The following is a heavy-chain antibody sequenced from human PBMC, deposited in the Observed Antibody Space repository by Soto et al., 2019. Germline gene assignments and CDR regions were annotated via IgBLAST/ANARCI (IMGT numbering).Heavy chain of an antibody. Sequence: GGSLRLSCAASGFTFSSYAMHWVRQAPGKGLEWVAVISYDGSNKYYADSVKGRFTISRDNSKNTLYLQMNSLRAEDTAVYYCARGRGYRSGSPSPFDYWGQGTLVTVSS. V-gene: IGHV3-30-3*01. J-gene: IGHJ4*02. CDR3: ARGRGYRSGSPSPFDY. D-gene: IGHD1-26*01. CDR2: ISYDGSNK. CDR1: GFTFSSYA.